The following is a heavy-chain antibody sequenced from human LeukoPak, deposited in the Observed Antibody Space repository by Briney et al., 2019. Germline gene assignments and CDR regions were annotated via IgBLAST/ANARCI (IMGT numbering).Heavy chain of an antibody. D-gene: IGHD6-19*01. Sequence: KPSETLSLTCAASGYPISSGYYWGWIRQPPGKRVEWIGSIYHSWSTYYNPSLKSRVTISVDTSKNQFYLKLSSVTAADTAVYYCARKIAVAGIIDYWGQGTLVTVSS. CDR1: GYPISSGYY. V-gene: IGHV4-38-2*01. J-gene: IGHJ4*02. CDR2: IYHSWST. CDR3: ARKIAVAGIIDY.